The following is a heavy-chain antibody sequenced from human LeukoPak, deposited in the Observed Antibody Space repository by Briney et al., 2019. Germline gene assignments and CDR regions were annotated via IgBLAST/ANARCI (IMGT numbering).Heavy chain of an antibody. CDR2: IYPGDSDT. D-gene: IGHD3-22*01. CDR1: GYIFASYW. Sequence: GESLKISCKGSGYIFASYWIGWVHQMPGKGLEWMGIIYPGDSDTKYSPSLQGQVTISADKSISTAYLQWSSLKASDTAMYYCARRGYYDTTAFDIWGQGTMVTVSS. CDR3: ARRGYYDTTAFDI. J-gene: IGHJ3*02. V-gene: IGHV5-51*07.